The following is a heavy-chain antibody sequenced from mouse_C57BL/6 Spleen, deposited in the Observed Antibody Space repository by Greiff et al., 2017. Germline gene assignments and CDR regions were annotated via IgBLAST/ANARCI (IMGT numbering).Heavy chain of an antibody. V-gene: IGHV7-1*01. CDR2: SRNKANDYTT. J-gene: IGHJ1*03. CDR1: GFTFSDFY. Sequence: EVMLVESGGGLVQSGRSLRLSCATSGFTFSDFYMEWVRQAPGKGLEWIAASRNKANDYTTEYSASVKGRFIVSRDTSQSILYLQMNALRAEDTAIYYCARVYYYGSSWYFDVWGTGTTVTVSS. D-gene: IGHD1-1*01. CDR3: ARVYYYGSSWYFDV.